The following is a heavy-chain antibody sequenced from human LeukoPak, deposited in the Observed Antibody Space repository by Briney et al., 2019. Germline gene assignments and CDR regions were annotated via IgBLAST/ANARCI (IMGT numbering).Heavy chain of an antibody. CDR3: AREGYCSGGSCFSDY. D-gene: IGHD2-15*01. V-gene: IGHV3-21*01. Sequence: SSSSSYIYYADSVKGRFTISRDNAKNSLYLQMNSLRAEDTAVYYCAREGYCSGGSCFSDYWGQGTLVTVSS. J-gene: IGHJ4*02. CDR2: SSSSSYI.